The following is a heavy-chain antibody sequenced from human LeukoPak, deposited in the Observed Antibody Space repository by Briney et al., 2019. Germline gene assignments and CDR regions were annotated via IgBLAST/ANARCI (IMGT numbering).Heavy chain of an antibody. CDR3: ARLQDYYDSSGYYLGAFDI. J-gene: IGHJ3*02. V-gene: IGHV4-59*01. CDR1: GDSISTYY. D-gene: IGHD3-22*01. CDR2: IYYSGST. Sequence: KPSETLSLTCTVSGDSISTYYWSWIRQPPGKGLEWIGYIYYSGSTNYNPSLKSRVTISVDTSKNQFSLKLSSVTAADTAVYYCARLQDYYDSSGYYLGAFDIWGQGTMVTVSS.